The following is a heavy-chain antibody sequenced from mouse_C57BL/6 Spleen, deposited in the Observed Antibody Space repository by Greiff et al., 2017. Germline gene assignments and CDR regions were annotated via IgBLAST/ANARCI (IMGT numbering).Heavy chain of an antibody. D-gene: IGHD2-2*01. V-gene: IGHV1-72*01. J-gene: IGHJ3*01. CDR1: GYTFTSYW. Sequence: QVQLKQPGAELVKPGASVKMSCKASGYTFTSYWIHWVKQRPGRGLEWIGRIDPNDGGTKYNEKFKSKATLTVDKPSSTAYMQLSSLPAEDSAVYDCASASGYDCAYWGQGTQVTVSA. CDR2: IDPNDGGT. CDR3: ASASGYDCAY.